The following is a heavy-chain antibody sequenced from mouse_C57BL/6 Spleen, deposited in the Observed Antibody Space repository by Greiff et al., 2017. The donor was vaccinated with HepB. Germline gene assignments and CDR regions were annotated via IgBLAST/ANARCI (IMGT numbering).Heavy chain of an antibody. V-gene: IGHV1-11*01. CDR1: GYTFTDHI. CDR2: IYPVSGET. J-gene: IGHJ4*01. D-gene: IGHD2-2*01. Sequence: LQESGAELASPGASVTLSCKASGYTFTDHIMNWVKKRPGQGLEWIGRIYPVSGETNYNQKFMGKATFSVDRSSSTVYMVLNSLTSEDPAVYYCGRSYGYDDYAMDYWGQGTSVTVSS. CDR3: GRSYGYDDYAMDY.